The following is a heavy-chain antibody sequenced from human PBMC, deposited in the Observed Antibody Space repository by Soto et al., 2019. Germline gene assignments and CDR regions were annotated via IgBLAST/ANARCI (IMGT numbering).Heavy chain of an antibody. D-gene: IGHD3-3*01. Sequence: SETLSLTCTVSGGSISSYYWSWIRQPPGKGLEWIGYIYYSGSTNYNPSLKSRVTISVDTSKNQFSLKLSSVTAADTAVYYCATTYPIYYDFWSGYYLWGQGTLVTVSS. CDR2: IYYSGST. J-gene: IGHJ4*02. V-gene: IGHV4-59*08. CDR3: ATTYPIYYDFWSGYYL. CDR1: GGSISSYY.